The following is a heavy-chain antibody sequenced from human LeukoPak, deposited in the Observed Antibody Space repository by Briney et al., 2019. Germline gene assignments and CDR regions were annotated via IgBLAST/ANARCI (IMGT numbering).Heavy chain of an antibody. CDR3: ARGEFDCSSTNCYTGYYYMDV. V-gene: IGHV3-7*01. CDR2: IKQDGSEK. D-gene: IGHD2-2*02. CDR1: GFTFSSYW. J-gene: IGHJ6*03. Sequence: GGSLRLSCAASGFTFSSYWMSWVRQAPGKGLEWVANIKQDGSEKYYVDSVKGRFTISRDNAKNSLYLQMNSLRAEDTAVYYCARGEFDCSSTNCYTGYYYMDVWGKGTTVTVSS.